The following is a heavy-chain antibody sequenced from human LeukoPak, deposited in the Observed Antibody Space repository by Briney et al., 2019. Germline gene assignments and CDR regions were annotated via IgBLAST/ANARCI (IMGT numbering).Heavy chain of an antibody. CDR1: GGSFSGYY. J-gene: IGHJ3*02. D-gene: IGHD3-22*01. V-gene: IGHV4-34*01. CDR3: ATSITMIVVVTPYDAFDI. Sequence: SETLSLTCAVYGGSFSGYYWSWIRQPPGKGLEWIGEINHSGSTNYNPSLKSRVTISVDTSNNQFSLKLSSVTAADTAVYYCATSITMIVVVTPYDAFDIWGQGTMVTVSS. CDR2: INHSGST.